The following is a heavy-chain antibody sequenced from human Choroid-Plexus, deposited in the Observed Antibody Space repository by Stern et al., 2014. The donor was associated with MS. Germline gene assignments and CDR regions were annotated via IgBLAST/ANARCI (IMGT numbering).Heavy chain of an antibody. CDR1: GFSFSTYA. D-gene: IGHD6-19*01. J-gene: IGHJ1*01. V-gene: IGHV3-23*04. Sequence: EVQLVESGGGLVQPGGSLRLSCAASGFSFSTYAMSWVRQTPGKGLQWVSVISGRGGATVCAGAGKGRFTISRDNSKNTLYLQMDSLRADDTAVYYCAKWPHHIAVAGTRYFQHWGQGTLVTVSS. CDR2: ISGRGGAT. CDR3: AKWPHHIAVAGTRYFQH.